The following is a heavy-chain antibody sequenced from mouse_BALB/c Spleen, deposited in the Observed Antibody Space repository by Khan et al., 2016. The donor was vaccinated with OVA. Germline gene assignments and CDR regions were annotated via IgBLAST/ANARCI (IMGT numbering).Heavy chain of an antibody. CDR1: GFTFNTYA. J-gene: IGHJ4*01. CDR3: VRQGYYGIIGDAMDD. D-gene: IGHD1-1*01. Sequence: EVQLVESGGGLVQPKGSLKLSCAASGFTFNTYAMNWVRQAPGKGLEWVARIRSKSNNYATYYADSVKARLTISRDDSQSMLYLQMHNLNTEDTAMYYCVRQGYYGIIGDAMDDWGQGTSVTVSA. CDR2: IRSKSNNYAT. V-gene: IGHV10-1*02.